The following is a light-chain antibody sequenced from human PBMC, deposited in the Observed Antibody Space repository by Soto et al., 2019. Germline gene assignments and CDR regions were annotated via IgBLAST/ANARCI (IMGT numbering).Light chain of an antibody. Sequence: DIQMTQSPSSLSVSVGDRATITCRASQSIGGFLNWYQQKLGKAPKLLIYAASSLQSGVPSRFSGSGSETDFTLTISSLQPEDFATYHCQQSYTTPLTVGGGTKVDIK. CDR2: AAS. CDR3: QQSYTTPLT. CDR1: QSIGGF. J-gene: IGKJ4*01. V-gene: IGKV1-39*01.